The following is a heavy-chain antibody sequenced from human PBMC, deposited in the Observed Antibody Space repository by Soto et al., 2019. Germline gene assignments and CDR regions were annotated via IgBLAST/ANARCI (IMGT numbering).Heavy chain of an antibody. CDR3: ARWSYLDY. Sequence: GGSLRLSCAASGFSFGSYALSWVRQAPGKGLGWVSTISGSDGKTFYADSVKGRFSISRDTSQSTLYLQMNSLRADDTAMYYCARWSYLDYWGQGTRVTVSS. V-gene: IGHV3-23*01. CDR2: ISGSDGKT. D-gene: IGHD3-3*01. CDR1: GFSFGSYA. J-gene: IGHJ4*02.